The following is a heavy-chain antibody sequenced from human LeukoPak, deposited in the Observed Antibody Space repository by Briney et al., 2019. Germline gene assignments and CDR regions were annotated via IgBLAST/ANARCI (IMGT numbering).Heavy chain of an antibody. D-gene: IGHD3-9*01. V-gene: IGHV4-61*05. J-gene: IGHJ5*02. Sequence: SETLSLTCTVSGGSISSSSYYWGWIRQPPGKGLEWIGYIYYSGSTNYNPSLKSRVTISVDTSKNQFSLKLSSVTAADTAVYYCARGLRYFDWLSHNWFDPWGQGTLVTVSS. CDR3: ARGLRYFDWLSHNWFDP. CDR1: GGSISSSSYY. CDR2: IYYSGST.